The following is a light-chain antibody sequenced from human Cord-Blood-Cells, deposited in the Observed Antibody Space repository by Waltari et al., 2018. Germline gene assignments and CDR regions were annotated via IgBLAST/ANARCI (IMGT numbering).Light chain of an antibody. CDR1: SIRSYY. CDR3: NSRDSSGNQLV. V-gene: IGLV3-19*01. Sequence: SSELTQDPAVSVALGQTVRITCQGDSIRSYYASWYQQKPGQAPVLVNYGKNNRPSGIPDRVSGSISGNTAYLTITGAQAEDEADYYCNSRDSSGNQLVVGVGTKLTVL. CDR2: GKN. J-gene: IGLJ2*01.